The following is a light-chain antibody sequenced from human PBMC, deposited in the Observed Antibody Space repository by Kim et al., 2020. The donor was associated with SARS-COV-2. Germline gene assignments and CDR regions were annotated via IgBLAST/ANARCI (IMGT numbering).Light chain of an antibody. CDR1: SSDIGGYKY. CDR2: DVS. Sequence: QSALTQPASVSGSPGQSITISRTGTSSDIGGYKYVSWYQQHPGKAPKLMIYDVSKRPSGVANRFSGSKSGNTASLTISGLQAGDEADYYCSSYTSSSTYYVFGTGTKVTVL. CDR3: SSYTSSSTYYV. V-gene: IGLV2-14*01. J-gene: IGLJ1*01.